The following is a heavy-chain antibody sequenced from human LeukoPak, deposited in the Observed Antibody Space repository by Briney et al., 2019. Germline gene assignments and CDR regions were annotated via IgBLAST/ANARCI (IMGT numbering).Heavy chain of an antibody. CDR1: GGSVRSYY. D-gene: IGHD3-22*01. J-gene: IGHJ3*02. V-gene: IGHV4-4*07. CDR2: IYTSGTS. CDR3: ARDTHISLIVVGDAFEI. Sequence: SETLSLTCTVSGGSVRSYYWSWIRQPARKGLEWIGQIYTSGTSNYNPSLKSRLTMSVDTSKNQVSLELSSVTAADTAVYYCARDTHISLIVVGDAFEIWGQGTMVTVSS.